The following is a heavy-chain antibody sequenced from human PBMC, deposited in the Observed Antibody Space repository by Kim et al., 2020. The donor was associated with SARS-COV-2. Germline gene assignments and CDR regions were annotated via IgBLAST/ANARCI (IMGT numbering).Heavy chain of an antibody. CDR3: ARDKDVYSGYDPNWFYP. CDR2: ISSSSSYI. V-gene: IGHV3-21*01. D-gene: IGHD5-12*01. Sequence: GGSLRLSCAASGFTFSSYSMNWVRQAPGKGLEWVSSISSSSSYIYYADSVKGRFTISRDNAKNSLYLQMNSLRAEDTAVYYCARDKDVYSGYDPNWFYPWGQGTLVTVSS. J-gene: IGHJ5*02. CDR1: GFTFSSYS.